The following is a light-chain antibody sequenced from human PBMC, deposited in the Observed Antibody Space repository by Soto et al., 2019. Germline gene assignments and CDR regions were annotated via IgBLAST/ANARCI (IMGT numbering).Light chain of an antibody. CDR1: SSDVGAYNY. Sequence: QSALTQPPSASGSPGQSVTISCTGTSSDVGAYNYVSWYQQHAGKAPKLVIYEVTKRPSGVPDHFSGSKSANTASLTVSGLQAEDEADYYCSSFASSNTWVFGRGTKVTVL. CDR3: SSFASSNTWV. CDR2: EVT. J-gene: IGLJ3*02. V-gene: IGLV2-8*01.